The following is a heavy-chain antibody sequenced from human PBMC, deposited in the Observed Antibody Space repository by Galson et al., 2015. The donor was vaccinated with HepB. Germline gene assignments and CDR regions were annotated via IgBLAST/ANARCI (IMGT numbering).Heavy chain of an antibody. D-gene: IGHD3-22*01. CDR2: IDSDGSTT. CDR3: ARDFSYDNFESSGFPD. V-gene: IGHV3-74*01. CDR1: GFTFGTYW. Sequence: SLRLSCAASGFTFGTYWMHWVRQAPGKGLVWVSHIDSDGSTTTYADAVKGRFTISRDNAKNTLFLQMNSLRAEDTAVYYCARDFSYDNFESSGFPDWGQGTLVTVSS. J-gene: IGHJ4*02.